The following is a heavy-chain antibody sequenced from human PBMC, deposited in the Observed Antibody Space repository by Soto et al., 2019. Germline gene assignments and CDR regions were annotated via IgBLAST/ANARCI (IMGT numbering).Heavy chain of an antibody. D-gene: IGHD3-10*01. CDR3: ASSRRGVRGVLTAHLQS. CDR1: GYTFSDIT. V-gene: IGHV1-18*01. CDR2: ISGYNGKT. Sequence: QVQLVQSGADVKKPGASVKVSCKSSGYTFSDITINWVRQAPGHGLERMGWISGYNGKTDYAQKFRDRVTMTTATSISPGYMELTGLRSNDTAMYYFASSRRGVRGVLTAHLQSWGQCTPVIVSS. J-gene: IGHJ1*01.